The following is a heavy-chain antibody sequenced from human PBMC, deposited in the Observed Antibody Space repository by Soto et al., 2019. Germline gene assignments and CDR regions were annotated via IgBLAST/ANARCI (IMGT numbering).Heavy chain of an antibody. V-gene: IGHV4-4*02. Sequence: QVQLQESGPGLVKPSGTLSLTCAVSGDSISNSRGWTWVRQPPGKGLEWMGDISHSGNTTNNPSLKSRVFISVDRSHNQFSLKVSSVTAAAAAVYYCSYTTGGYRHDVWGQGTLVNVSS. CDR3: SYTTGGYRHDV. CDR1: GDSISNSRG. CDR2: ISHSGNT. J-gene: IGHJ3*01. D-gene: IGHD1-1*01.